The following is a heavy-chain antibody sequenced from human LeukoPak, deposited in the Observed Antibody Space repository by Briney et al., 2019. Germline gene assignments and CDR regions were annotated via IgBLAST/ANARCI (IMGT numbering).Heavy chain of an antibody. Sequence: SETLSLTCAVHGGSCDDYYCSWLRQPPGKGLEWIGEIHPSGIFYYNSSLMSRVTISIDTSKSQFSLRLTSVTAAETAFYYCARGRDRSKAGDLWGQGSLVTVSS. CDR2: IHPSGIF. CDR1: GGSCDDYY. V-gene: IGHV4-34*01. D-gene: IGHD5-24*01. CDR3: ARGRDRSKAGDL. J-gene: IGHJ5*02.